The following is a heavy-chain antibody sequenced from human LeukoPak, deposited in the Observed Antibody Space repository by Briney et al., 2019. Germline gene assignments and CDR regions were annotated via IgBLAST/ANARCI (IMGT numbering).Heavy chain of an antibody. CDR3: ARGKTPYYGSGSHTGEFDY. D-gene: IGHD3-10*01. CDR2: IYTSGST. Sequence: SETLSLTCTVSGGSISSGSYYWSWIRQPAGKGLEWIGRIYTSGSTNYNPSLKSRVTISVDTSKNQFSLKLSSVTAADTAVYYCARGKTPYYGSGSHTGEFDYWGQGTLVTVSS. V-gene: IGHV4-61*02. CDR1: GGSISSGSYY. J-gene: IGHJ4*02.